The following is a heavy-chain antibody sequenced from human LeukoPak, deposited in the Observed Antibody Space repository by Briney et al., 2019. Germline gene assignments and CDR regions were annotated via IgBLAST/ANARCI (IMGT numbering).Heavy chain of an antibody. Sequence: GGSLRLSCAASGFTFSNYNMNWVRQAPGKGLEWVSYISSSSNTIYYADSVKGRFTISRDNAKNSLYLQMNSLRAEDTAVYYCATESGTYSGTCFDYWGQGTLVTVSS. D-gene: IGHD1-26*01. CDR2: ISSSSNTI. V-gene: IGHV3-48*01. CDR1: GFTFSNYN. J-gene: IGHJ4*02. CDR3: ATESGTYSGTCFDY.